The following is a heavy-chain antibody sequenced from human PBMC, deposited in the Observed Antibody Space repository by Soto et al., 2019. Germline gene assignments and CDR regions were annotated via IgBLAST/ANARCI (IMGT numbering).Heavy chain of an antibody. V-gene: IGHV1-46*01. Sequence: KVSCKAPADTFTSYYIHWVRQAPGHGLEWMGIINPNGGSTRFAQTFQGRITMTTYTSTSTVYMELRSLRSEDTSVYYCARDTGYCSGGSCYSGWFDPGGQGTLVTVSS. D-gene: IGHD2-15*01. CDR3: ARDTGYCSGGSCYSGWFDP. CDR2: INPNGGST. CDR1: ADTFTSYY. J-gene: IGHJ5*02.